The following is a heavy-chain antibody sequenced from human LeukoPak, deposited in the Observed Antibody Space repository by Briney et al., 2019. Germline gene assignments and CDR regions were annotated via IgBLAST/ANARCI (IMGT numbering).Heavy chain of an antibody. CDR1: GFTFSSYW. CDR2: INSDGSST. J-gene: IGHJ4*02. Sequence: GGSLRLSCAASGFTFSSYWMHWVRQAPGKGLVWVSRINSDGSSTSYADSVKGRFTISRDNAKNALYLQMNSLRAEDTAVYYCAREILVESLLYYYDSSGYLYWGQGTLVTVSS. CDR3: AREILVESLLYYYDSSGYLY. D-gene: IGHD3-22*01. V-gene: IGHV3-74*01.